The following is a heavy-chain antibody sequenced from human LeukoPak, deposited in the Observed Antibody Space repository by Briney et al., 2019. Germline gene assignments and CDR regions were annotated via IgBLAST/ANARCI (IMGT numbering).Heavy chain of an antibody. CDR2: ISDIGSI. J-gene: IGHJ4*02. CDR1: GGSISSYY. V-gene: IGHV4-59*08. Sequence: TSETLSLTCTVSGGSISSYYWSWIRQPPGKGLEWIAYISDIGSINYNPSLKSRVTISLDTSKNQFSLRLSSVTAADTAVYYCAGHHPRNTVDFWGQGTLVTVSS. CDR3: AGHHPRNTVDF. D-gene: IGHD2-8*02.